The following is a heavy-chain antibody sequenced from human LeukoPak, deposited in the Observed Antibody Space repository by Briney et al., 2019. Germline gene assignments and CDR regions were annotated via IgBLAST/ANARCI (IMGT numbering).Heavy chain of an antibody. CDR1: GGSISSSSYY. V-gene: IGHV4-39*07. D-gene: IGHD6-19*01. CDR3: ARVGSGYFDY. Sequence: PSETLSLTCTVSGGSISSSSYYWGWIRQPPGKGLEWIGSIYYSGSTNYNPSLKSRVTMSVDTSKNQFSLKLSSVTAADTAVYYCARVGSGYFDYWGQGTLVTVSS. CDR2: IYYSGST. J-gene: IGHJ4*02.